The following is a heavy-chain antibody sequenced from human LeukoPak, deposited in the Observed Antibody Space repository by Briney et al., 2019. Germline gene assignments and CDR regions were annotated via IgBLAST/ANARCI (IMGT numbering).Heavy chain of an antibody. CDR1: RFTFSSYS. V-gene: IGHV3-48*01. CDR2: ISTSSSTI. J-gene: IGHJ6*02. CDR3: ARGPGSMDV. Sequence: GGSLRLSCAASRFTFSSYSMNWVRQAPGKGLEWVSYISTSSSTIYYADSVKGRFTISRDNAKDSLYLQMNSLRAEDTAVYYCARGPGSMDVWGQGTTVTVSS.